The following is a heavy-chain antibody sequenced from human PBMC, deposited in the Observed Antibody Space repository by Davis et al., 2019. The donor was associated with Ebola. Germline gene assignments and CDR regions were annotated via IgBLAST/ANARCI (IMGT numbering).Heavy chain of an antibody. J-gene: IGHJ3*02. D-gene: IGHD1-26*01. CDR2: INTRTGNP. CDR3: ARDLTPSGSYYSPAFDI. V-gene: IGHV7-4-1*02. Sequence: ASVKVSCKASGYTFATFAINWVRQAPGQGLEWMGWINTRTGNPTYAQGFTGRFDFSLDTSITTASLQISSLKAEDTAVYYCARDLTPSGSYYSPAFDIWGQGTMVTVSP. CDR1: GYTFATFA.